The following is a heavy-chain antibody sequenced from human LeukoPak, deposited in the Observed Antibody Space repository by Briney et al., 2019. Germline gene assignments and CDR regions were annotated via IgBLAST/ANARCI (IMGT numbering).Heavy chain of an antibody. J-gene: IGHJ4*02. Sequence: PGGSLRLSCAASGLTFSGYWMTWVRQAPGKGLEWVANIKPDGSEKYYVDSVKGRFTISRDNAKNSLYLQMTNLRAEDTAVYYCARGSGDYSGQGTLVTVSS. CDR3: ARGSGDY. V-gene: IGHV3-7*04. CDR1: GLTFSGYW. CDR2: IKPDGSEK.